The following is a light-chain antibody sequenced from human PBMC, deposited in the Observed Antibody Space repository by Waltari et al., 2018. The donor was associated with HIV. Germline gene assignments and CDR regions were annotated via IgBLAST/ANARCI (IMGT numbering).Light chain of an antibody. CDR3: QVWDSSSDHRV. V-gene: IGLV3-21*02. J-gene: IGLJ3*02. CDR2: DDS. Sequence: SYVLTQPPSVSLAPRQTATITCWGNNIGSKSVHWYQQKPGQATVLVVYDDSDRPSGRPERFSGSNSGNTATMTISRVEAGDEDDYYCQVWDSSSDHRVFGGGTKLTVL. CDR1: NIGSKS.